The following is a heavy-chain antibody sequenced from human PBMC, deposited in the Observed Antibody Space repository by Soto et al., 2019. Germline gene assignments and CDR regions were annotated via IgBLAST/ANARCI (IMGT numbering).Heavy chain of an antibody. V-gene: IGHV1-69*13. CDR1: GGTFSSYA. D-gene: IGHD3-3*01. Sequence: ASVKVSCKASGGTFSSYAISWVRQAPGQGLEWMGGIIPIFGTANYAQKFQGRVTITADESTSTAYMELSSLRSEDTAVYYCARDRAYFDFWGGYQSKDYYYYAIDAWGQETTVTVSS. J-gene: IGHJ6*02. CDR2: IIPIFGTA. CDR3: ARDRAYFDFWGGYQSKDYYYYAIDA.